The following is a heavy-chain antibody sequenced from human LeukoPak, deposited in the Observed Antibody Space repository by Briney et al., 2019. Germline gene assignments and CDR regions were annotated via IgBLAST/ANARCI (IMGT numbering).Heavy chain of an antibody. CDR1: GFTFSSYG. J-gene: IGHJ3*02. Sequence: PGGSLRLSCAASGFTFSSYGMHWVRQAPGKGLEWVAFIQYDGSNKYYADSVKGRFTISRDNAKNSLYLQMNSLRAEDTAVYYCARGGDYGDYGGMVAFDIWGQGTMVTVSS. CDR2: IQYDGSNK. D-gene: IGHD4-17*01. CDR3: ARGGDYGDYGGMVAFDI. V-gene: IGHV3-30*02.